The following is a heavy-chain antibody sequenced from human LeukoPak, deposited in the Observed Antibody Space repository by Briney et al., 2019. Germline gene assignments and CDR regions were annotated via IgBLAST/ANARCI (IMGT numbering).Heavy chain of an antibody. J-gene: IGHJ4*02. V-gene: IGHV4-59*01. CDR2: IYYSGST. CDR1: GGSISSYY. Sequence: PSETLSLTCTVSGGSISSYYWSWIRQPPGKGLEWIGYIYYSGSTNYNPSLKSRVTISVETSKNQFSLKLSPVTAADTAVYYCARVDSSGWYREYYFDYWGQGTLVTVSS. D-gene: IGHD6-19*01. CDR3: ARVDSSGWYREYYFDY.